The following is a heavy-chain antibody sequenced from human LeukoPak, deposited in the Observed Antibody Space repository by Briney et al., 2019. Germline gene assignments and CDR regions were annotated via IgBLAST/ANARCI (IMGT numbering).Heavy chain of an antibody. CDR2: IFYDGDT. Sequence: PSETLSLTCTVSGGSISSDDYYWGWIRQPPGKGLEWIGTIFYDGDTYYSPSLKSRVTVSVDTSKNQFSLKLSSVTAADTAVYYCARDSSSWDTYNWFDPWGQGTLVTVSS. V-gene: IGHV4-39*01. J-gene: IGHJ5*02. CDR1: GGSISSDDYY. CDR3: ARDSSSWDTYNWFDP. D-gene: IGHD6-13*01.